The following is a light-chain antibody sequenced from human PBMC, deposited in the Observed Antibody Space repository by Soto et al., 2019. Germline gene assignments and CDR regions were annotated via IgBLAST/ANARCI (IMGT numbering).Light chain of an antibody. Sequence: IVMTQSPATLSVSPGERVTLSCRASQSLTSYLAWYQQKPDQAPRLLIYGISTRATDIPARFSGSGSGTEFTLTISSLQSEDFAVYYCQQYNNWPLTFGGGTKVDIK. J-gene: IGKJ4*01. CDR2: GIS. CDR1: QSLTSY. CDR3: QQYNNWPLT. V-gene: IGKV3-15*01.